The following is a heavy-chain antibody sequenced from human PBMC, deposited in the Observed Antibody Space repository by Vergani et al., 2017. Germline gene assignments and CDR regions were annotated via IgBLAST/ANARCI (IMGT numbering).Heavy chain of an antibody. CDR1: GFTFSTYS. Sequence: EVRLVESGGGLVQPGGSLRLSCAASGFTFSTYSLNWVRQAPGKGLDWVSYISTSSSTIYYADSVKGRFTISRDNAKNSLFLQMNSLRAEDTAVYYCARDVAPTADTGSDFWWQGSLVAVSS. CDR3: ARDVAPTADTGSDF. CDR2: ISTSSSTI. V-gene: IGHV3-48*01. J-gene: IGHJ4*02. D-gene: IGHD7-27*01.